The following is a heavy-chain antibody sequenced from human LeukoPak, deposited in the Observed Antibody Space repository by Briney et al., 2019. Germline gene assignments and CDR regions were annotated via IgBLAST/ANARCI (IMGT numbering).Heavy chain of an antibody. CDR3: ARGAITMVRAWEFDY. Sequence: GRSLRPSCAASGFTFSSYGMQWVRQAPGKGLEWVAATCYDVSNKYYGESAKGRFTISRDNSKKTLYLQMNSLRAEDTAVYYCARGAITMVRAWEFDYWGQGTLVTVFS. CDR1: GFTFSSYG. CDR2: TCYDVSNK. J-gene: IGHJ4*02. V-gene: IGHV3-33*01. D-gene: IGHD3-10*01.